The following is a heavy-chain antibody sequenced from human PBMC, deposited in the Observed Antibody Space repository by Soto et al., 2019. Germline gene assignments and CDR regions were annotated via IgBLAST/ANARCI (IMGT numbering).Heavy chain of an antibody. CDR1: GYTFTSYD. D-gene: IGHD2-2*01. J-gene: IGHJ5*02. Sequence: VASVKVSCKASGYTFTSYDINWVRQATGQGLEWMGWMNPNSGNTGYAQKFQGRVTMTRNTSISTAYMELSSLRSEDTAVYYCARTGYCSSTSCARGWFDPWGQGTLVTVSS. CDR3: ARTGYCSSTSCARGWFDP. CDR2: MNPNSGNT. V-gene: IGHV1-8*01.